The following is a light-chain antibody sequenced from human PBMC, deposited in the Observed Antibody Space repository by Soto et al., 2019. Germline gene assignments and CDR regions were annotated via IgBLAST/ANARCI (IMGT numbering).Light chain of an antibody. CDR3: SSYTSSSTLAV. Sequence: QSALTQPASVSGSPGQSITISCTGTSSDVGGYNYVSWYQQHPGKDPKLMIYDVSNRPSGVSNRFSGSKSGNTASLTISGLQAEDEADYYCSSYTSSSTLAVFGTGTKVTVL. CDR1: SSDVGGYNY. J-gene: IGLJ1*01. V-gene: IGLV2-14*01. CDR2: DVS.